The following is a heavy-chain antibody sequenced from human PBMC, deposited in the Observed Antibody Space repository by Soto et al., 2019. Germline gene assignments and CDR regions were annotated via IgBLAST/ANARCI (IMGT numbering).Heavy chain of an antibody. J-gene: IGHJ6*02. CDR1: GFTFSSYA. V-gene: IGHV3-23*01. CDR2: ISGSGGST. CDR3: AKGMGDSSFVPSVGYYYYYGMDV. Sequence: EVQLLESGGGLVQPGGSLRLSCAASGFTFSSYAMSWVRKAPGKGLEGVSAISGSGGSTYYADSVKGRFTISRDNSKNTLYLQMHRLRAEDTAVYYCAKGMGDSSFVPSVGYYYYYGMDVWGQGTTVTVSS. D-gene: IGHD2-21*02.